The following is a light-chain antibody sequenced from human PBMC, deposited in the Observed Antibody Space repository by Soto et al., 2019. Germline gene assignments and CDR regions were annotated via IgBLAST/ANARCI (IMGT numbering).Light chain of an antibody. Sequence: QAVVTQPPSASGTPGQRVTISCSGSSPNIGSNTVNWYQQLPGTAPKLLIYSNNQRPSGVPDRFSGSKSGTSASLAISGLQSEDEADYYCAAWDDSLSGWVFGGGTKLTVL. V-gene: IGLV1-44*01. CDR1: SPNIGSNT. CDR3: AAWDDSLSGWV. J-gene: IGLJ3*02. CDR2: SNN.